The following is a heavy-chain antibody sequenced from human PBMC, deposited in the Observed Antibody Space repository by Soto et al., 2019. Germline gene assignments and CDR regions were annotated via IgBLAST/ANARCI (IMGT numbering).Heavy chain of an antibody. Sequence: SVKFYCTSSGFTFSSSAVQWVRQARGQRLEWIGWIVVGSGNTNYAQKFQERVTITRDMSTSTAYMELSSLRSEDTAVYYCAEDNMDRGVKTSGYYDGSEVGGR. CDR3: AEDNMDRGVKTSGYYDGSEV. J-gene: IGHJ2*01. V-gene: IGHV1-58*01. D-gene: IGHD3-10*01. CDR2: IVVGSGNT. CDR1: GFTFSSSA.